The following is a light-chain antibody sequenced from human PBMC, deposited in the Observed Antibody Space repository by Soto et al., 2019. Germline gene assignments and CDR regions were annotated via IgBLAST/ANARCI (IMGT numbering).Light chain of an antibody. CDR2: GAS. V-gene: IGKV1-39*01. J-gene: IGKJ4*01. CDR3: QQSYSTPLT. CDR1: QSIGTY. Sequence: DIQMTQSPSSPPSSLGDRISITCLASQSIGTYLSWYQQKPGKAPKLLIYGASNLQSGVPSRFSGSGSETGFTLTISSLQPEDFATYYCQQSYSTPLTFGGGTKVDIK.